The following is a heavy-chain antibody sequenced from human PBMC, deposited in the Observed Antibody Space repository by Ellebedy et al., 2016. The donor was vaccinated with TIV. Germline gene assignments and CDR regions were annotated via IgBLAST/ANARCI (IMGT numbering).Heavy chain of an antibody. D-gene: IGHD2-8*02. J-gene: IGHJ3*02. CDR1: GFTFSDYG. CDR2: ISYDESTK. Sequence: PGGSPRLSCAASGFTFSDYGMHWVRQAPGKGLEWVAVISYDESTKYYVDSVKGRFTISRDNSKNTLYLQMNSLRAEDTAIYYCAKELVHAIHGFDIWGQGTMVSVSS. CDR3: AKELVHAIHGFDI. V-gene: IGHV3-30*18.